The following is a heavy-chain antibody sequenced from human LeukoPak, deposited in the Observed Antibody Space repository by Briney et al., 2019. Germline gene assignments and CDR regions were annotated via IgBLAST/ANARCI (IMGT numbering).Heavy chain of an antibody. J-gene: IGHJ6*04. Sequence: SVKVSCKASGGTFSSYAISWVRQAPGQGLEWMGGIIPIFGTANYAQKFQGRVTITADESTSTAYMELSSLRSEDTAVYYCVRHPGYCSGGSCFYYYYYGMDVWGKGTTVTVSS. CDR2: IIPIFGTA. CDR3: VRHPGYCSGGSCFYYYYYGMDV. CDR1: GGTFSSYA. V-gene: IGHV1-69*13. D-gene: IGHD2-15*01.